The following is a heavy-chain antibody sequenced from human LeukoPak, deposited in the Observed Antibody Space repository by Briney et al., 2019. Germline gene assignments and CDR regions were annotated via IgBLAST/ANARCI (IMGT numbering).Heavy chain of an antibody. V-gene: IGHV3-9*01. CDR3: AKDQGLSSSWYYDY. CDR1: GFTFDDYA. Sequence: PGRSLRLSCAASGFTFDDYAMHWVRQAPGKGLEWVSGISWNSGSIGYADSVKGRFTISRDNAKNSLYLQMNSLRAEDTALYYCAKDQGLSSSWYYDYWGQGTLVTVSS. CDR2: ISWNSGSI. J-gene: IGHJ4*02. D-gene: IGHD6-13*01.